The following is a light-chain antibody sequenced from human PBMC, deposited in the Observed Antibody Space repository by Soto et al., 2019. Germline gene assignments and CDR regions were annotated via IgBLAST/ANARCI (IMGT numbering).Light chain of an antibody. V-gene: IGKV3-20*01. J-gene: IGKJ2*01. Sequence: ELVLTQSPGTLSLFPGERATLSCRASQSVSSSSITWYQQKPGQAPRLLIYGAATRTTGIPDRFSGGGSGTDFSPTISRLEPEDFAVYYCLQFDNSPLYTFGQGTKVEIK. CDR3: LQFDNSPLYT. CDR2: GAA. CDR1: QSVSSSS.